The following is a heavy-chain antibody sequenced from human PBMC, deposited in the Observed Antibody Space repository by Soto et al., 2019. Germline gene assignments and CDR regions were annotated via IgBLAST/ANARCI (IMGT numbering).Heavy chain of an antibody. D-gene: IGHD1-20*01. Sequence: GESLKISCKGSGYSFTSYWISWVRQMPGKGLEWMGRIDPSDSYTNYSPSFQGHVTISADKSISTAYLQWSSLKASDTAMYYCARRPGGITGNYYGMDVWGQGTTVTVSS. V-gene: IGHV5-10-1*01. CDR2: IDPSDSYT. J-gene: IGHJ6*02. CDR1: GYSFTSYW. CDR3: ARRPGGITGNYYGMDV.